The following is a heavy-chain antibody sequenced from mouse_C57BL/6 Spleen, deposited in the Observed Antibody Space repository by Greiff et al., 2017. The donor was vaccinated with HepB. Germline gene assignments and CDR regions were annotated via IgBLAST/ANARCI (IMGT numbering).Heavy chain of an antibody. CDR1: GYTFTSYW. CDR2: IDPSDSYT. V-gene: IGHV1-50*01. J-gene: IGHJ4*01. Sequence: QVQLKESGAELVKPGASVKLSCKASGYTFTSYWMQWVKQRPGQGLEWIGEIDPSDSYTNYNQKFKGKATLTVDTSSSTAYMQLSSLTSEDSAVYYGARQRRSYYAMDYWGQGTSVTVSS. CDR3: ARQRRSYYAMDY.